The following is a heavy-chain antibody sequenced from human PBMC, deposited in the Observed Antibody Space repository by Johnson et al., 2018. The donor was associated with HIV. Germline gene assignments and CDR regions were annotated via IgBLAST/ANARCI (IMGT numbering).Heavy chain of an antibody. D-gene: IGHD1-26*01. J-gene: IGHJ3*02. CDR2: INSDGSST. CDR3: AKDRGSPGIPAAFDI. Sequence: VQLVESGGGVVQPGRSLRLSCVASGFTFTNAWMSWVRQAPGKGLEWVGRINSDGSSTSYADSVKGRFTISRDNAKNTLYLQMKSLRAEDTAVYYCAKDRGSPGIPAAFDIWGQGTMVTVSS. V-gene: IGHV3-74*01. CDR1: GFTFTNAW.